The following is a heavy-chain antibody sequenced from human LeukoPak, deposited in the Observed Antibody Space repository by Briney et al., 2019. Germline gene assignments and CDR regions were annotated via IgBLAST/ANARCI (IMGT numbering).Heavy chain of an antibody. CDR1: GFTFSSYR. CDR3: AREFGYSSSTQDY. Sequence: GGSLRLSCAASGFTFSSYRLNWVRQAPGKGLEWVSHISSSSTIYYADSVKGRFTISRGNAKNSLYLQMNSLRAEDTAVYYCAREFGYSSSTQDYWGQGTLVTVSS. V-gene: IGHV3-48*01. D-gene: IGHD6-6*01. CDR2: ISSSSTI. J-gene: IGHJ4*02.